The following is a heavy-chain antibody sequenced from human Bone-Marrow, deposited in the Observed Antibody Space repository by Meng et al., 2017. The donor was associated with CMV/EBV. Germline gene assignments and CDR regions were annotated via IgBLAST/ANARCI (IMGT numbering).Heavy chain of an antibody. CDR2: IYYSGST. CDR1: GGSISSGDYY. CDR3: VRGSGVVVPAAIDY. V-gene: IGHV4-39*07. J-gene: IGHJ4*02. Sequence: SETLSLTCTVSGGSISSGDYYWGWIRQPPGKGLEWIGSIYYSGSTYYNPSLKSRVTISVDTSKNQFSLKLSSVTAADTAVYYCVRGSGVVVPAAIDYWGQGTLVTVSS. D-gene: IGHD2-2*01.